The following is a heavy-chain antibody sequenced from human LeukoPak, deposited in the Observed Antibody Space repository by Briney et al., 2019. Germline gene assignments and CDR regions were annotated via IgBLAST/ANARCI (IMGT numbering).Heavy chain of an antibody. CDR3: ARTQYYDFWSGYLH. J-gene: IGHJ4*02. D-gene: IGHD3-3*01. V-gene: IGHV1-18*01. CDR2: ISAYNGNT. CDR1: GYTFTSYG. Sequence: ASVKVSCKASGYTFTSYGISWVRQAPGQGLEWMGWISAYNGNTNYAQKLQGRVTMTTDTSTSTACMELRSLRSDDTAVCYCARTQYYDFWSGYLHWGQGTLVTVSS.